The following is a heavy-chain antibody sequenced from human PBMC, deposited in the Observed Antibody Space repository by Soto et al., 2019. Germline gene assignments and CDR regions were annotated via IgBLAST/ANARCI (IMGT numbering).Heavy chain of an antibody. J-gene: IGHJ4*02. D-gene: IGHD3-16*01. V-gene: IGHV3-66*01. CDR1: GFNVSTKC. CDR2: IYSGGST. CDR3: ARDPWAADY. Sequence: GGSLRLSCTASGFNVSTKCMSWVRQAPGKGLEWVSVIYSGGSTFYADSVRGRFTISRDNSKNTVNLQMNSLRAEDTAVYCCARDPWAADYWGQGTLVTVSS.